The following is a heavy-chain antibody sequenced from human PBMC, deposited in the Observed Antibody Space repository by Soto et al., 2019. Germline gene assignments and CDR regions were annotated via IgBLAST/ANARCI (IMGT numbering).Heavy chain of an antibody. CDR2: IYYSGST. CDR1: GGSISSGGYY. V-gene: IGHV4-31*03. D-gene: IGHD3-22*01. Sequence: SETLSFTCTVSGGSISSGGYYWSWIRQHPGKGLEWIGYIYYSGSTYYNPSLKSRVTISVDTSKNQFSLKLSSVTAADTAVYYCARSRADRPYYYDSSGYSYFDYWGQGTLVTVSS. J-gene: IGHJ4*02. CDR3: ARSRADRPYYYDSSGYSYFDY.